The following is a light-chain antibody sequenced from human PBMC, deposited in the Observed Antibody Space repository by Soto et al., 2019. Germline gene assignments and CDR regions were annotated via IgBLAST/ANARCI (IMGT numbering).Light chain of an antibody. CDR1: QSVSSYY. CDR2: AAS. Sequence: IVLTQSPGTLSLSPGERATLSCRASQSVSSYYLAWYQQKPGQAPRLLIYAASSGATGIPDRFSGGGSGTDFTLTISRLEPEDFAVYYCQQCGSSPWTFGQGTKVDIK. V-gene: IGKV3-20*01. J-gene: IGKJ1*01. CDR3: QQCGSSPWT.